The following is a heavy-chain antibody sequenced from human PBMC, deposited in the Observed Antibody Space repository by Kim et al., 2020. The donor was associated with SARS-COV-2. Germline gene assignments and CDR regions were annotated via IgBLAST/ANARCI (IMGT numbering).Heavy chain of an antibody. CDR3: TFYGSGSYLGY. CDR2: AT. D-gene: IGHD3-10*01. Sequence: ATAYGASLTGRFIISRDDSKNTAYLQMNSLKTEDTAVYYCTFYGSGSYLGYWGQGTLVTVSS. V-gene: IGHV3-73*01. J-gene: IGHJ4*02.